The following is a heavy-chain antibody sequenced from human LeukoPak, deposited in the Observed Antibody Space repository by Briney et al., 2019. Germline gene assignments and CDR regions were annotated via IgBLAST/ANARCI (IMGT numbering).Heavy chain of an antibody. D-gene: IGHD6-13*01. CDR3: ASGRGSSWYIHRAEYFQH. CDR2: INHSGST. J-gene: IGHJ1*01. CDR1: GGSFSGYY. V-gene: IGHV4-34*01. Sequence: PSETLSLTCAVYGGSFSGYYWSWIRQPPGKGLEWIGEINHSGSTNYNPSLKSRVTISVDTSKNQFSLKLSSVTAADTAVYYCASGRGSSWYIHRAEYFQHWGQGTLVTVSS.